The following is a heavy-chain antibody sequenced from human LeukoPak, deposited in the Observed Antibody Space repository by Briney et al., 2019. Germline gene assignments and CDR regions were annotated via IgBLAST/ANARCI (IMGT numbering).Heavy chain of an antibody. CDR2: IRYDGSNK. CDR1: GFTFNTYG. CDR3: AGDLIHTDFDY. Sequence: GESLRLSCAASGFTFNTYGMDWVRQAPGKGLEWVAFIRYDGSNKYYTDSVKGRFTISRDNSKNTLYLQMSSLRAEDTAVYYCAGDLIHTDFDYWGQGTLVTVSS. J-gene: IGHJ4*02. D-gene: IGHD5-18*01. V-gene: IGHV3-30*02.